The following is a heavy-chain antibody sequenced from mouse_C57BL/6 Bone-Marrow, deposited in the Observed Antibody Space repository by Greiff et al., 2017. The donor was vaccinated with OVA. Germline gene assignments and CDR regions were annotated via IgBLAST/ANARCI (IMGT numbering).Heavy chain of an antibody. J-gene: IGHJ4*01. CDR3: ASPSGIYYYGSSFYYYAMDY. CDR1: GYTFTSYW. Sequence: QVQLQQPGAELVKPGASVQMSCKASGYTFTSYWITWVKQRPGQGLEWIGDIYPGSGSTNYNEKFKSTATLTVEKSSSTAYMQLSSLTSGDSAVYYCASPSGIYYYGSSFYYYAMDYWGQGTSVTVSS. CDR2: IYPGSGST. V-gene: IGHV1-55*01. D-gene: IGHD1-1*01.